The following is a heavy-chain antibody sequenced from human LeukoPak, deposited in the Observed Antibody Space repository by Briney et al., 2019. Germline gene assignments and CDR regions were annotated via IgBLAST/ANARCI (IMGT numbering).Heavy chain of an antibody. CDR3: ARWFDFWSGYYKGGDY. CDR1: GGSISSSSYY. Sequence: SETLSLTCTVSGGSISSSSYYWGWIRQPPGKGLEWIGSIYYSGSTYYNPSLKSRVTISVDTSKNQFSLKLSSVTAADTAVYYCARWFDFWSGYYKGGDYWGQGTLVTVSS. V-gene: IGHV4-39*07. D-gene: IGHD3-3*01. CDR2: IYYSGST. J-gene: IGHJ4*02.